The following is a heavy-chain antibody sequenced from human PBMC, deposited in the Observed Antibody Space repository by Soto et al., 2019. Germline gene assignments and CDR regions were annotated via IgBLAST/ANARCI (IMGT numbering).Heavy chain of an antibody. CDR1: GFTFSRDG. V-gene: IGHV3-23*01. CDR3: VKERATTTAFDY. D-gene: IGHD4-17*01. CDR2: VTDNGRST. J-gene: IGHJ4*02. Sequence: EVQLLESGGGLVQAGGSLRLSCAASGFTFSRDGMSWVRQAPGKGLEWVSLVTDNGRSTYYADSVKGRFTISRDNTKNTLFLQMNSLRAEDTAVYYCVKERATTTAFDYWGQGALVTVSS.